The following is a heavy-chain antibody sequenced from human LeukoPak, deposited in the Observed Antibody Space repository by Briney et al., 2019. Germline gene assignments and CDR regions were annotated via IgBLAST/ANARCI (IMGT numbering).Heavy chain of an antibody. J-gene: IGHJ3*02. V-gene: IGHV4-39*07. CDR3: ARARPVPDPVGATHDAFDI. CDR2: IYYSGST. Sequence: SETLSLTCTVSGGSISSSSYYWGWIRQPPGKGLEWIGSIYYSGSTYYNPSLKSRVTISVDTSKNQFSLKLSSVTAADTAVYYCARARPVPDPVGATHDAFDIWGQGTMVTVSS. D-gene: IGHD1-26*01. CDR1: GGSISSSSYY.